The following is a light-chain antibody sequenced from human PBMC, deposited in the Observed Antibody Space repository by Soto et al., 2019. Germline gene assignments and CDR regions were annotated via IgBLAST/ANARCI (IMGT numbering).Light chain of an antibody. CDR2: DVS. J-gene: IGLJ3*02. Sequence: QSVLTQPASVSGSPGQSITISCTGTSSDVGGYSYVSWYQQHPGKAPKLMIYDVSNRPSGVSNRFSGSKSGNTASLTISGLQAEDEADYYCSSYSTSSVVFGGGTKLTV. CDR1: SSDVGGYSY. CDR3: SSYSTSSVV. V-gene: IGLV2-14*01.